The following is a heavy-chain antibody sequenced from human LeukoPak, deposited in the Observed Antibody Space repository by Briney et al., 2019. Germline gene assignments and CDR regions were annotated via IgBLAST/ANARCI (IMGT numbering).Heavy chain of an antibody. CDR3: ARDRTGPYYFDY. Sequence: SETLSLTCTVSGGSISSGSYYWSWIRQPAGKGLEWIGRIYTSGSTNYNPSLKSRVTISVDTSKNQFSLKLSAVTAADTAVYYCARDRTGPYYFDYWGQGTLVTVSS. V-gene: IGHV4-61*02. J-gene: IGHJ4*02. CDR2: IYTSGST. CDR1: GGSISSGSYY. D-gene: IGHD3/OR15-3a*01.